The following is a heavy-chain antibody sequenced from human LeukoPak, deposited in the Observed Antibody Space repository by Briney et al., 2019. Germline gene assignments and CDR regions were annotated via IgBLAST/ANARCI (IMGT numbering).Heavy chain of an antibody. J-gene: IGHJ4*02. Sequence: SETLSLTCTVSGGSISSSSNYWGWIRQPPGKGLEWIGSIYYSGSTYYNPSLKSRVTISVDTSKNQFSLKLSSVTAADTAVYYCARDKWFGELFIDYWGQGTLVTVSS. CDR3: ARDKWFGELFIDY. D-gene: IGHD3-10*01. V-gene: IGHV4-39*07. CDR2: IYYSGST. CDR1: GGSISSSSNY.